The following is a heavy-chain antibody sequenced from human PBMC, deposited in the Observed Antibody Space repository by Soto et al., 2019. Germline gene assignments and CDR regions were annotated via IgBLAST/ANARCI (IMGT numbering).Heavy chain of an antibody. Sequence: SETLSLTCTVSGGSISSGGYYWSWIRQHPGKGLEWIGYIYYSGSTYYNPSLKSRVTISVDTSQNHFSLQPPSLTPAATAVYSCARVRGGRGATDIWGQAIMGT. V-gene: IGHV4-31*03. CDR1: GGSISSGGYY. CDR3: ARVRGGRGATDI. D-gene: IGHD1-26*01. J-gene: IGHJ3*02. CDR2: IYYSGST.